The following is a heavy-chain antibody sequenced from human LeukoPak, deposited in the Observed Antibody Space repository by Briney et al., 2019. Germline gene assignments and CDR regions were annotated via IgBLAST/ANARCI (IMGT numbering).Heavy chain of an antibody. V-gene: IGHV1-2*02. CDR1: GYTFTGYY. Sequence: ASVKVSCKASGYTFTGYYMHWVRQAPGQGLEWMGWINPNSGGTNYAQKFQGRVTMTRDTSISTAYLQWSSLKASDTAMYYCARYYYGSGITGPNDYWGQGTLVTVSS. CDR3: ARYYYGSGITGPNDY. J-gene: IGHJ4*02. CDR2: INPNSGGT. D-gene: IGHD3-10*01.